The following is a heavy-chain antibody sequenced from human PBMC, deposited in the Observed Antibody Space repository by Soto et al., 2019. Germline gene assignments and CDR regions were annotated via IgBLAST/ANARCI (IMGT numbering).Heavy chain of an antibody. CDR3: ARGGDVNYYHGMDV. J-gene: IGHJ6*02. Sequence: QVQLVQSGGEVKKPGASVKLSCTASGYTFTSYGISWVRQAPGQGLEWMGLISAYNDKTNYAQNVQGRVTMTTDTSTRTAYMDMRSLRSDDTAVYYCARGGDVNYYHGMDVWGQGTTVTVSS. CDR2: ISAYNDKT. D-gene: IGHD5-12*01. CDR1: GYTFTSYG. V-gene: IGHV1-18*01.